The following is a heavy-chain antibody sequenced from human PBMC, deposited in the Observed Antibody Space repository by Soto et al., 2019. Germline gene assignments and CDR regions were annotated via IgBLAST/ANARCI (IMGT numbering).Heavy chain of an antibody. Sequence: QVQLVESGGGVVQPGSSLRLSCAASGFTFNKYGMHWVRQAPGEGLDWVAVISYDGNKQYYGDSVKGRFTISRDNSKNTVYLQMNSLRTDDTAVYYCAKNLAYYHTPPIFDYGGQGTRVTVSS. D-gene: IGHD3-10*01. CDR2: ISYDGNKQ. CDR1: GFTFNKYG. CDR3: AKNLAYYHTPPIFDY. V-gene: IGHV3-30*18. J-gene: IGHJ4*02.